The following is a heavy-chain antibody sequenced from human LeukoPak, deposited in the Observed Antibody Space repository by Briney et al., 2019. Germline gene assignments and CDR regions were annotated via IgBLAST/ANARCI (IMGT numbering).Heavy chain of an antibody. CDR3: ASGHDRWFGELLYADY. D-gene: IGHD3-10*01. J-gene: IGHJ4*02. CDR2: MNPNSGNT. Sequence: ASVKVSCKASGYTFTSYDINWVRQATGQGLEWMGWMNPNSGNTGYAQKFQGRVAITRNTSISTAYMELSSLRSEDTAVYYCASGHDRWFGELLYADYWGQGTLVTVSS. CDR1: GYTFTSYD. V-gene: IGHV1-8*03.